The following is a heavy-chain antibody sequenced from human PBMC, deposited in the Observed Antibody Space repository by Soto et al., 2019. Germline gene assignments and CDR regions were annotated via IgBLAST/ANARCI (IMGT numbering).Heavy chain of an antibody. CDR2: ISYDGSNK. Sequence: QVQLVESGGGVVQPGRSLRLSCAASGFTFSSYGMHWVRQAPGKGLEWVAGISYDGSNKYYADSVKGRFTISRDNSKNTLYLQMNSLRAEDTAVYYCAKDDCGGGSCYRSPYGMDVWGQGTTVTVSS. CDR3: AKDDCGGGSCYRSPYGMDV. V-gene: IGHV3-30*18. D-gene: IGHD2-15*01. CDR1: GFTFSSYG. J-gene: IGHJ6*02.